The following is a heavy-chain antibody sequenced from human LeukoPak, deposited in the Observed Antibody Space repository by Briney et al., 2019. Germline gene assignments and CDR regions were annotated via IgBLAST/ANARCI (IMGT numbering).Heavy chain of an antibody. CDR1: GYTFTSYG. Sequence: ASVKVSCKASGYTFTSYGISWVRQAPGQGLEWMGWISAYNGITNYAQKLQGRVTMTTDTSTSTAYMELRSLRSDDTAVYYCARTPNHGRQKYYYDSSGPPAPPDYWGQGTLVTVSS. CDR3: ARTPNHGRQKYYYDSSGPPAPPDY. D-gene: IGHD3-22*01. CDR2: ISAYNGIT. J-gene: IGHJ4*02. V-gene: IGHV1-18*01.